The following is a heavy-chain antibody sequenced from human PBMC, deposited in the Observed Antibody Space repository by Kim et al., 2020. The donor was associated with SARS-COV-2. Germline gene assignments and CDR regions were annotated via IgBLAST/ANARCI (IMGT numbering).Heavy chain of an antibody. Sequence: GGSLRLFCAASGFTFNSYSMNWVRQAPGKGLEWVSYISSSSSTIYYADSVKGRFTISRDNAKNSLYLQMNSLRAEDTAVYYCARDGAGGYPIFDYWGQGTLVTVSS. CDR3: ARDGAGGYPIFDY. J-gene: IGHJ4*02. V-gene: IGHV3-48*04. D-gene: IGHD5-12*01. CDR1: GFTFNSYS. CDR2: ISSSSSTI.